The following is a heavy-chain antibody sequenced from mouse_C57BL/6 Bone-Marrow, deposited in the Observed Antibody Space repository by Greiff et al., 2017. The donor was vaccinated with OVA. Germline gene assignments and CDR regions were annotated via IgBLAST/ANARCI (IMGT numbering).Heavy chain of an antibody. Sequence: EVQLVESGGDLVKPGGSLKLSCAASGFTFSSYGMSWVRQTPDKRLEWVATISSGGSYTYYPDSVKGRFTISRDNAKNTLYLQMSSLKSEDTAMYYCARRLYGNYEGFAYWGQGTLVTVSA. CDR2: ISSGGSYT. CDR1: GFTFSSYG. CDR3: ARRLYGNYEGFAY. V-gene: IGHV5-6*01. D-gene: IGHD2-1*01. J-gene: IGHJ3*01.